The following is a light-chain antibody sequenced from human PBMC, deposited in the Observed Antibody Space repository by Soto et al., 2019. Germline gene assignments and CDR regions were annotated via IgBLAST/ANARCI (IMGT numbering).Light chain of an antibody. CDR2: ASS. CDR1: QGISSY. Sequence: AIRMTQSPSSLSASTGDRVTITCRASQGISSYFAWYQQKPGKAPKLLIYASSTLQSGVPSRFSGSGSGTDFTLTISCLQSEDFATYYCQQYYSYPFTFGPGTKVEIK. J-gene: IGKJ3*01. CDR3: QQYYSYPFT. V-gene: IGKV1-8*01.